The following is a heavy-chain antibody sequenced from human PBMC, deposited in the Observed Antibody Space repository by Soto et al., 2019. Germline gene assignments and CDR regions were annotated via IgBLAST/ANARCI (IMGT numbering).Heavy chain of an antibody. V-gene: IGHV1-2*04. Sequence: ASVKVSCKASGYTFTGYYMHWVRQAPGQGLEWMGWINPNSGGTNYAQKFQGWVTMTRDTSISTAYMELSRLRSDDTAVYYCARGYYYDSSGYYYGGAFDIWGQGTMVTVSS. J-gene: IGHJ3*02. CDR3: ARGYYYDSSGYYYGGAFDI. CDR2: INPNSGGT. CDR1: GYTFTGYY. D-gene: IGHD3-22*01.